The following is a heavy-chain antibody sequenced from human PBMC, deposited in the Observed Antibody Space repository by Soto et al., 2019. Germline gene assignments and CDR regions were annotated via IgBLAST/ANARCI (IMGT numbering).Heavy chain of an antibody. CDR1: GFTFSSYE. CDR3: ARDHEVTMVRGVIDYNYYGMDV. D-gene: IGHD3-10*01. CDR2: ISISGSTI. Sequence: GGSLRLSCAASGFTFSSYEINWVRQAPGKGLERVSDISISGSTIYYADSVKGRFTISRDNAKNSLFLQMNSLRAEDTAVYYCARDHEVTMVRGVIDYNYYGMDVWGQGTTVTVSS. V-gene: IGHV3-48*03. J-gene: IGHJ6*02.